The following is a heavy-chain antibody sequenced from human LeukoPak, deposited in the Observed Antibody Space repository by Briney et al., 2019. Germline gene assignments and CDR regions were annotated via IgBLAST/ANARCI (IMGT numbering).Heavy chain of an antibody. CDR2: INPNSGGT. V-gene: IGHV1-2*02. D-gene: IGHD6-6*01. CDR3: ARDSSSSHYYYYYYYMDV. J-gene: IGHJ6*03. Sequence: ASVKVSCKASGYTFTGYYMHWVRQAPGQGLEWMGWINPNSGGTNYAQKFQGRVTMTRDTSISTAYMELSRLRSDDTAVYYCARDSSSSHYYYYYYYMDVWGKGTTVTVSS. CDR1: GYTFTGYY.